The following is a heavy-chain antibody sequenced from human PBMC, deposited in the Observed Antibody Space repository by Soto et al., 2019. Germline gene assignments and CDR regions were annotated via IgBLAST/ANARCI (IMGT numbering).Heavy chain of an antibody. J-gene: IGHJ6*02. CDR1: GGSISSSSYY. Sequence: PSETLSLSCTVSGGSISSSSYYWGWIRQPPGKGLEWIGSIYYSGSTYYNPSLKSRVTISVDTSKNQFSLKLSSVTAADTAVYYCARKQRVFQYYYGMEVWGQGTTVTVSS. V-gene: IGHV4-39*01. D-gene: IGHD2-8*01. CDR2: IYYSGST. CDR3: ARKQRVFQYYYGMEV.